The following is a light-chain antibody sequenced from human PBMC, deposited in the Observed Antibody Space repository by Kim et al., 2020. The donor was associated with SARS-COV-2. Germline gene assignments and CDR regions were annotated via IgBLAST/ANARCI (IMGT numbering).Light chain of an antibody. V-gene: IGLV3-1*01. Sequence: VSPGQTASITCSGDKLGDKYACWYKQKPGQSPVLVIYQDSKRPSGIPERFSGSNTGNTATLTISGTQAMDEADYYCQAWDSSTVVFGRGTQLTVL. CDR2: QDS. J-gene: IGLJ2*01. CDR1: KLGDKY. CDR3: QAWDSSTVV.